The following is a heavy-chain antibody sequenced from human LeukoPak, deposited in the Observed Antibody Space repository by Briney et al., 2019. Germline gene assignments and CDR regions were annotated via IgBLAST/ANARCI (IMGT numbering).Heavy chain of an antibody. V-gene: IGHV3-21*01. CDR1: GFTFSSYS. Sequence: GGSLRLSCAASGFTFSSYSMNWVRQAPGKGLEWVSCISSSSSYIYYADSVKGRFTISRDNAKNSLYLQMNSLRAEDTAVYYCARDRYYGSGSQDFDYWGQGTLVTVSS. CDR2: ISSSSSYI. D-gene: IGHD3-10*01. CDR3: ARDRYYGSGSQDFDY. J-gene: IGHJ4*02.